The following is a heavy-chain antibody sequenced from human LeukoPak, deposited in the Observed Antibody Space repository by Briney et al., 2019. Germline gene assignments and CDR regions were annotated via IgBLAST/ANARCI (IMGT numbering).Heavy chain of an antibody. CDR2: FYYSGST. V-gene: IGHV4-39*01. CDR1: GGSINSSNYH. Sequence: SETLSLTCSDSGGSINSSNYHWGWIRQPPGKGLEWIGTFYYSGSTYSNPSLKSRITISVDTSKNQFSLKLSSVTAADTAVYYCASDRSIRWYYFWGQGTLVTVSS. CDR3: ASDRSIRWYYF. J-gene: IGHJ4*02. D-gene: IGHD6-13*01.